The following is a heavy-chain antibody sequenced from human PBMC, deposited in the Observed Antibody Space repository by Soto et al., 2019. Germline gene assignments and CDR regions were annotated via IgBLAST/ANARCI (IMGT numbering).Heavy chain of an antibody. CDR1: GFTFSSYA. Sequence: GESLKISCAASGFTFSSYAMSWVRQAPGKGLEWVSAISGSGGSTYYADSVKGRFTISRDNSKNTLYLQMNSLRAEDTAVYYCAKDNRFYDFWSGYYTQYYFDYWGQGTLVTVSS. CDR2: ISGSGGST. V-gene: IGHV3-23*01. J-gene: IGHJ4*02. D-gene: IGHD3-3*01. CDR3: AKDNRFYDFWSGYYTQYYFDY.